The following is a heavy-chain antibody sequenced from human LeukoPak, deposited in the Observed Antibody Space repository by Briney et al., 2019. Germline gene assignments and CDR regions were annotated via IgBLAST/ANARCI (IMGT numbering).Heavy chain of an antibody. Sequence: PGGSLRLSCAASGFTFSSYAMSWVRQAPGKGLEWVSAISGSGGSTYYADSVKGRFTISRDNSKNTLYLQMNSLRAEDTAVYYCAKVDCSSTSCYLDYYYYYYMDVWGKGTTVTVSS. CDR1: GFTFSSYA. J-gene: IGHJ6*03. V-gene: IGHV3-23*01. CDR3: AKVDCSSTSCYLDYYYYYYMDV. D-gene: IGHD2-2*01. CDR2: ISGSGGST.